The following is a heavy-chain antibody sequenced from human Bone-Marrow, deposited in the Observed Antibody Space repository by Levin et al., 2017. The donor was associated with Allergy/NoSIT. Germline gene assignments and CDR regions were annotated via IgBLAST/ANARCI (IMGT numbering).Heavy chain of an antibody. V-gene: IGHV4-34*01. D-gene: IGHD6-19*01. CDR3: ARRGAEAVARYGLWFDP. Sequence: SETLSLTCAVYGGSFSGYYWSWIRQPPGKGLEWIGEINHSGSTNYNPSLKSRVTISVDTSKNQFSLKLSSVTAADTAVYYCARRGAEAVARYGLWFDPWGQGTLVTVSS. CDR2: INHSGST. J-gene: IGHJ5*02. CDR1: GGSFSGYY.